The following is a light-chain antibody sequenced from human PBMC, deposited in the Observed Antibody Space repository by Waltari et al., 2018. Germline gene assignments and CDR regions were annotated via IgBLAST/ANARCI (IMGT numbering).Light chain of an antibody. CDR2: GST. V-gene: IGLV1-40*01. CDR1: GSNIGACYD. J-gene: IGLJ3*02. Sequence: QSVLTQPPSVSGAPGQRVTIPCTGSGSNIGACYDVHWYQQFPRAAPRLLIYGSTTRPLGVPDRFFGSTSGTSASLAIIGLQAEDEADYYCQSYDTSLSVVFGGGTKVTVL. CDR3: QSYDTSLSVV.